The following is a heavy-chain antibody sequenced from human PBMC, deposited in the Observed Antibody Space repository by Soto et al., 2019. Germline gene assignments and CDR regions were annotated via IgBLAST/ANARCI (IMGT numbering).Heavy chain of an antibody. D-gene: IGHD2-21*01. Sequence: QVQLQESGLGLVKPSQTLSLTCTVSGDSISSGGYWSWIRQHPGKGLEWIGYVFHSGSTYYNPSLKSRVIISVDTSKNQFSLNLSSVTAADTAVYYCAKVNHAFDVWGQGTMVTVSS. V-gene: IGHV4-31*03. CDR3: AKVNHAFDV. J-gene: IGHJ3*01. CDR1: GDSISSGGY. CDR2: VFHSGST.